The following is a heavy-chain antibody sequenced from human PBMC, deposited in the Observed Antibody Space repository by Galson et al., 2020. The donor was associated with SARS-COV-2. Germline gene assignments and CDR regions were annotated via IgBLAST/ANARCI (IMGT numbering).Heavy chain of an antibody. CDR2: IDWDDDK. CDR3: ARIGPTVSNDY. Sequence: SGPTLVKPTQTLTLTCTFSGFSLSTSGMCVSWIRQPPGKALEWLARIDWDDDKYYSTSLTTRLTISKDTSKNQVVLTMTNMDPVDTPTYYCARIGPTVSNDYWGQGTLVTVSS. V-gene: IGHV2-70*11. D-gene: IGHD4-17*01. CDR1: GFSLSTSGMC. J-gene: IGHJ4*02.